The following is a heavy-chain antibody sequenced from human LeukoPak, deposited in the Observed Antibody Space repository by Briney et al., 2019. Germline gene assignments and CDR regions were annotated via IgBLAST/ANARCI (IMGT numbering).Heavy chain of an antibody. CDR2: IYHSGST. J-gene: IGHJ6*02. CDR1: GGSISSSNW. CDR3: ARDLNRKYYGMDV. Sequence: SGTLSLTCAVPGGSISSSNWWSWVRQPPGKGLEWIGEIYHSGSTNYNPSLKSRVTISVDKSKNQFSLKLSSVTAADTAVYYCARDLNRKYYGMDVWGQGTTVTVSS. V-gene: IGHV4-4*02.